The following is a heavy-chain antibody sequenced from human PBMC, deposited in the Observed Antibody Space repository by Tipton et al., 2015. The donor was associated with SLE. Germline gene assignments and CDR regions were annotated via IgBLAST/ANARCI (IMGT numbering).Heavy chain of an antibody. CDR2: IYRSGTA. J-gene: IGHJ6*03. V-gene: IGHV4-38-2*02. D-gene: IGHD6-13*01. CDR1: SYSIYNGFY. CDR3: ARGGEYGSSWYPRNYYYMDV. Sequence: TLSLTCSVSSYSIYNGFYWGWIRQSPGKGLEWIGSIYRSGTAYYNPSLKSRVTMSVDTSKNQFSLKLTSVTAADTAVYYCARGGEYGSSWYPRNYYYMDVWGKGTTVTVSS.